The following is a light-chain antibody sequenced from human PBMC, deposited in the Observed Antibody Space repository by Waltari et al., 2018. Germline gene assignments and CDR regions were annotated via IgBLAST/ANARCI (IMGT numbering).Light chain of an antibody. Sequence: QSALTQPASVSGSPGQSITISCTGTSSDVGAYDSVSWYQQHPGKAPKLMIYDVSSRPSGVSNRFSGSKSGNTASLTISGLQTEDEADYYCSSSTFTTLIFGGGTKLTVL. CDR1: SSDVGAYDS. CDR3: SSSTFTTLI. V-gene: IGLV2-14*03. J-gene: IGLJ2*01. CDR2: DVS.